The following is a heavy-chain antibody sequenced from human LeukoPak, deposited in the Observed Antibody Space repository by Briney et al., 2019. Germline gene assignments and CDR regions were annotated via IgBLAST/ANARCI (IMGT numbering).Heavy chain of an antibody. J-gene: IGHJ4*02. V-gene: IGHV3-33*01. CDR1: GFTFSNYG. Sequence: GRSLRLSCAASGFTFSNYGLHWVRQAPGKGLEWVAVIWYDGSNKYYADSVKGRFTISRDNSKNTLYLQMNSLRAEDTAVYYCARDAPPYDSSTPGGYWGQGTLVTVSS. CDR2: IWYDGSNK. D-gene: IGHD3-3*01. CDR3: ARDAPPYDSSTPGGY.